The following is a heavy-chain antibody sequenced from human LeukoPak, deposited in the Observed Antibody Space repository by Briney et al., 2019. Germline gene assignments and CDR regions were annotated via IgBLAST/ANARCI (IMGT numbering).Heavy chain of an antibody. V-gene: IGHV4-31*03. J-gene: IGHJ4*02. D-gene: IGHD1-7*01. Sequence: SQTLSLTCTVSGGSISSGGYYWSWIRQHPGKGLEWIGYIYYSGSTYYNPSLKSRVTISVDTSKNQFSLKLSSVTAADTAVYYCARVRLELRDFDYWGQGTLVTVSS. CDR2: IYYSGST. CDR3: ARVRLELRDFDY. CDR1: GGSISSGGYY.